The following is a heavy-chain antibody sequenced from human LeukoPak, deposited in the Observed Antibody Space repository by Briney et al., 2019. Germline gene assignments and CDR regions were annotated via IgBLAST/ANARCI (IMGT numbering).Heavy chain of an antibody. CDR1: GFTFSSYA. Sequence: GGSLRLSCTASGFTFSSYAMSWVRQAPGKGLEWVSAISGSGGSTYYADSVKGRFTISRDNSKNTLYLQMNSLRAEDTAIYYCAKDPRSVAVAGTGYFDLWGRGTLVTVSS. V-gene: IGHV3-23*01. J-gene: IGHJ2*01. D-gene: IGHD6-19*01. CDR2: ISGSGGST. CDR3: AKDPRSVAVAGTGYFDL.